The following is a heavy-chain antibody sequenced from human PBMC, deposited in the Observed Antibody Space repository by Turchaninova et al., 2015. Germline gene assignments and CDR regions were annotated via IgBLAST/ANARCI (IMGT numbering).Heavy chain of an antibody. CDR2: IISHDEK. D-gene: IGHD2-15*01. Sequence: QVTLKASGPVLVKPTETLTLPCPVPVFSLSNARRGLRCLRQPPGKALEWLAHIISHDEKSYSTSLKSRLTISKDTSKSQVVLSMTNMDPVDTATYYCALITGCSGGSCYSSGGFDYWGQGTLVTVSS. V-gene: IGHV2-26*01. CDR3: ALITGCSGGSCYSSGGFDY. CDR1: VFSLSNARRG. J-gene: IGHJ4*02.